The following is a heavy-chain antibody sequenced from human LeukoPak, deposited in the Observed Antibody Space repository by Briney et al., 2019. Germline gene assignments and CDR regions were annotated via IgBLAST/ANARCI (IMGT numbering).Heavy chain of an antibody. CDR3: ARDLSQFGAPPGHIWFDP. CDR1: GYSISSGYY. D-gene: IGHD3-10*01. CDR2: IYTSGST. J-gene: IGHJ5*02. V-gene: IGHV4-4*07. Sequence: SETLSLTCAVSGYSISSGYYWGWIRQPAGKGLEWIGRIYTSGSTNYNPSLKSRVTMSVDTSKNQFSLKLSSVTAADTAVYYCARDLSQFGAPPGHIWFDPWGQGTLVTVSS.